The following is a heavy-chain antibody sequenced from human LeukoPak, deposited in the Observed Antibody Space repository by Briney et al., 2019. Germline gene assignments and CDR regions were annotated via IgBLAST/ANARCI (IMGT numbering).Heavy chain of an antibody. D-gene: IGHD5-24*01. CDR3: TRVGYIDEGIDY. V-gene: IGHV3-7*04. CDR1: GFTFSSYW. CDR2: IKQDGSKK. J-gene: IGHJ4*02. Sequence: GGSLRPSCAASGFTFSSYWMHWVRQAPGKGLEWVANIKQDGSKKSYVDSVKGRFTISRDNAKNSLYLQMNSLRAEDTAIYYCTRVGYIDEGIDYWGQGTLVTVSS.